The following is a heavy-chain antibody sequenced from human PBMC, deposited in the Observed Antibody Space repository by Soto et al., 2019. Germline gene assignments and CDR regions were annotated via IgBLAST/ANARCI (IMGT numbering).Heavy chain of an antibody. CDR2: IVVGSGNT. D-gene: IGHD1-26*01. CDR1: GFTFTSSA. J-gene: IGHJ4*02. V-gene: IGHV1-58*01. CDR3: AAEVVVGATLVY. Sequence: QMQLVQSGPEVKKPGTSVKVSCKASGFTFTSSAVQWVRQARGQRLEWIGWIVVGSGNTNYAQKFQERVTITRDMSTSTAYRELSSLRSEDTAVYYCAAEVVVGATLVYWGQGTLVTVSS.